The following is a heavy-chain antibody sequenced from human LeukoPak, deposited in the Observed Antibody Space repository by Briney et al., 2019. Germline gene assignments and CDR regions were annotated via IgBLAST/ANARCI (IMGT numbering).Heavy chain of an antibody. J-gene: IGHJ4*02. V-gene: IGHV1-18*01. Sequence: ASVKVSRKASGYTFTSYGITWVRQAPGQGLEWMGWISAYNGNTNYAQKLQGRVTMTTDTSTSTAYMNLRSLRSDDTAVYYCAREVPYDTSRYYQPFDYWGQGTLVTVSS. D-gene: IGHD3-22*01. CDR1: GYTFTSYG. CDR2: ISAYNGNT. CDR3: AREVPYDTSRYYQPFDY.